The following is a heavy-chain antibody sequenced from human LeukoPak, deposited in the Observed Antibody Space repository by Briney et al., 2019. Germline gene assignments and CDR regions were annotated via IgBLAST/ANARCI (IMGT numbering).Heavy chain of an antibody. J-gene: IGHJ4*02. CDR3: ARGVDVLEGYFDS. D-gene: IGHD3-3*01. CDR2: IYYSGST. CDR1: GGSISSSSYY. V-gene: IGHV4-39*07. Sequence: SETLSLTCTVSGGSISSSSYYWGWIRQPPGKGLEWIGSIYYSGSTYYNPSLKSRVTISVDTSKNQFSLKLSSVTAADTAVYYCARGVDVLEGYFDSWGQGTLVTVSS.